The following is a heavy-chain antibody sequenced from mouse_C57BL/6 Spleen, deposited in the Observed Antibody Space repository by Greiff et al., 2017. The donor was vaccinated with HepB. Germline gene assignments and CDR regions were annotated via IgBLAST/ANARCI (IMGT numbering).Heavy chain of an antibody. CDR3: ARGGYYDYFDY. D-gene: IGHD1-1*01. V-gene: IGHV1-82*01. J-gene: IGHJ2*01. Sequence: LQESGPELVKPGASVKISCKASGYAFSSSWMNWVKQRPGKGLEWIGRIYPGDGDTNYNGKFKGKATLTADKSSSTAYMQLSSLTSEDSAVYFCARGGYYDYFDYWGQGTTLTVSS. CDR1: GYAFSSSW. CDR2: IYPGDGDT.